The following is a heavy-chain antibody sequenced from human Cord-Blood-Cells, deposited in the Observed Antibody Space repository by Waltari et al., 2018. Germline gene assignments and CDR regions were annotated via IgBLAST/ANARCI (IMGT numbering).Heavy chain of an antibody. CDR1: GGTFSSYA. V-gene: IGHV1-69*04. CDR2: IIPILGIA. J-gene: IGHJ4*02. CDR3: AREGPNYYDSRGYGGGFDY. D-gene: IGHD3-22*01. Sequence: QVQLVQSGAEVKKPGSSVKVDCQASGGTFSSYATSWLRQASGDVLEWMGGIIPILGIANYAQKFQGRVTITADESTSTAYMELSSLRSEDTAVYYCAREGPNYYDSRGYGGGFDYWGQGTLVTVSS.